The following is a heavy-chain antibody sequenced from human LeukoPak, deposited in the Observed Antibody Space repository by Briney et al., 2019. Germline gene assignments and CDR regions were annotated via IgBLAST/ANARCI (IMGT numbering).Heavy chain of an antibody. J-gene: IGHJ6*03. CDR2: IYTSGST. D-gene: IGHD3-3*01. Sequence: SQTLSLTCTVSGGSISSGSYYWSWIRQPAGKGQEWIGRIYTSGSTNYNPSLKSRVTISVDTSKNQFSLKLSSVTAADTAVYYCARDYYDFWRGYYYYYMDVWGKGTTVTVSS. CDR3: ARDYYDFWRGYYYYYMDV. V-gene: IGHV4-61*02. CDR1: GGSISSGSYY.